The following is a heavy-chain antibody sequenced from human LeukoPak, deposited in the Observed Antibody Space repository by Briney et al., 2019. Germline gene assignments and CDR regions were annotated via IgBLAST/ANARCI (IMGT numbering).Heavy chain of an antibody. Sequence: GASVKFSCTASGYTFTSYGMSWVRQAPGQGLEWMGCISAYNGNTNYAQKVQGRVTMTTDTSTSTAYMELRSLRSDDTAVYYCALGRSSFLHWGQGTLVTVSS. CDR2: ISAYNGNT. CDR1: GYTFTSYG. D-gene: IGHD6-13*01. V-gene: IGHV1-18*04. J-gene: IGHJ4*02. CDR3: ALGRSSFLH.